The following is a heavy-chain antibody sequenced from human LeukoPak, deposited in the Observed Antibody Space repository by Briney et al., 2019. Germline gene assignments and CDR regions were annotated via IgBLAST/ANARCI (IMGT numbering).Heavy chain of an antibody. J-gene: IGHJ4*02. Sequence: ASVNVSCKASGYTFTGYYMHWVRQAPGQGLEWMGWINPNSGGTNYAQKFQGRVTMTRDTSISTAYMELSRLRSDDTAVYYCAREFYGVAGVDYWGQGTLVTVSS. V-gene: IGHV1-2*02. CDR2: INPNSGGT. CDR1: GYTFTGYY. D-gene: IGHD3-3*01. CDR3: AREFYGVAGVDY.